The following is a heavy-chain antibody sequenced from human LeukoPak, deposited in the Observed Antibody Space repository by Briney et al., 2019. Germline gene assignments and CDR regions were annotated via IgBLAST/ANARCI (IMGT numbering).Heavy chain of an antibody. CDR1: GFTFSSYA. D-gene: IGHD2-15*01. CDR2: ISGSGSTT. V-gene: IGHV3-23*01. CDR3: ARPRLEYCSGGSCFDAFDI. J-gene: IGHJ3*02. Sequence: GGSLRLSCAASGFTFSSYAMNWVRQAPGKGLEWVSAISGSGSTTYYADSVKGRFTISRDNSKNTLFLQMNSLTAEDTAIYSCARPRLEYCSGGSCFDAFDIWGQGTLVTASS.